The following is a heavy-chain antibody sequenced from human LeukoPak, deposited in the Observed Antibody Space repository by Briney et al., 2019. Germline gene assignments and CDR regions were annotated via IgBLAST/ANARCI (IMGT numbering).Heavy chain of an antibody. D-gene: IGHD6-13*01. CDR2: MNPNSGNT. V-gene: IGHV1-8*01. CDR3: TRGLRREQQLLRAFDD. CDR1: GYAFSSYD. J-gene: IGHJ4*02. Sequence: ASVKVSCKASGYAFSSYDINWVRQATGQGLEWMGWMNPNSGNTGYAQKFQGRVSMTSNTSISTAYMELSSLRSEDTAVYYCTRGLRREQQLLRAFDDWGQGTLVTVSS.